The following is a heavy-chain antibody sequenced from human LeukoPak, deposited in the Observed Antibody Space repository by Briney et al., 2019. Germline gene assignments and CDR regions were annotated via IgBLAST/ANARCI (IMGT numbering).Heavy chain of an antibody. D-gene: IGHD3-16*01. CDR2: INHSGST. CDR1: GGSFSGYY. CDR3: ARGYLGGN. V-gene: IGHV4-34*01. J-gene: IGHJ4*02. Sequence: PSETLSLTCAVYGGSFSGYYWSWIRQPPGKGPEWIGEINHSGSTNYNPSLKSRVTISVDTSKNQFSLKLSSVTAADTAVYYCARGYLGGNWGQGTLVTVSS.